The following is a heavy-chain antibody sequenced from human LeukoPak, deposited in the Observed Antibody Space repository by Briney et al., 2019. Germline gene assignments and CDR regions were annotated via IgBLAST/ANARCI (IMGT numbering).Heavy chain of an antibody. D-gene: IGHD6-19*01. CDR1: GFTFSDYY. CDR3: ARVNHVGSGWSDY. V-gene: IGHV3-11*01. J-gene: IGHJ4*02. Sequence: GGSLRLSCAASGFTFSDYYMSWIRQAPGKGLEWVSYISSSGSTIHYADSVKGRFTISRDNAKNSVYLQLNSLRAEDTAVYHCARVNHVGSGWSDYWGQGTLVTVSS. CDR2: ISSSGSTI.